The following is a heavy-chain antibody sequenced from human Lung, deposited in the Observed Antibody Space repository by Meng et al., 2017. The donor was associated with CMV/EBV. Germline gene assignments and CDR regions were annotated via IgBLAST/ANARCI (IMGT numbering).Heavy chain of an antibody. Sequence: CRASRYTFTSYDINWVRPATGQGLEWMGWMNPKSGNTGYALKFQGRVTMTRNTSINTAYMELSSLRSEDTAVYYCARGLGPSYADRDYWGQGTLVTVSS. CDR2: MNPKSGNT. D-gene: IGHD4-17*01. J-gene: IGHJ4*02. V-gene: IGHV1-8*01. CDR1: RYTFTSYD. CDR3: ARGLGPSYADRDY.